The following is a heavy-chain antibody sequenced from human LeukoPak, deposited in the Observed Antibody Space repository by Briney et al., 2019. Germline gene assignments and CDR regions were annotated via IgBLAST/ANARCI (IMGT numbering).Heavy chain of an antibody. CDR1: GFTFSIYW. V-gene: IGHV3-74*01. J-gene: IGHJ4*02. CDR2: ISSDESST. D-gene: IGHD1-26*01. CDR3: TREGGSFLRYFDS. Sequence: GGSLRLSCAASGFTFSIYWMHWVRQAPGEGLVWVSRISSDESSTNYAGSVKGRFTISRDNTKNTLYLQMNSLRAEDTAVYFCTREGGSFLRYFDSWGQGTLVTVSS.